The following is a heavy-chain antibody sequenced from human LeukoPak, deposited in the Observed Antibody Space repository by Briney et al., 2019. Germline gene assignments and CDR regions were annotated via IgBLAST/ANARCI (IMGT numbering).Heavy chain of an antibody. V-gene: IGHV3-30*18. CDR3: AKDKWSYYDSSGFFDY. J-gene: IGHJ4*02. D-gene: IGHD3-22*01. CDR2: ISYDGSNK. Sequence: PGGSLRLSCAASGFTFSSYGMHWVRQAPGKGLEWVAVISYDGSNKYYADSVKGRFTISRDNSKNTLYLQMNSLRAEDTAVYYCAKDKWSYYDSSGFFDYWGQGALVTVSS. CDR1: GFTFSSYG.